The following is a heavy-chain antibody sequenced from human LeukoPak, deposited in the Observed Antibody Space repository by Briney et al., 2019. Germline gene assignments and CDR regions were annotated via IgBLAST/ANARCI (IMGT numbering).Heavy chain of an antibody. CDR3: AAGAQLPIDY. Sequence: ASVKVSCNVSGYTLTELSMHWVRQAPGKGLEWMGGFDLEDGGRVYAQKLQGRLTMTEDTSTDTAYMELSSLRSEDTATYYCAAGAQLPIDYWGQGTLVTVSS. J-gene: IGHJ4*02. CDR2: FDLEDGGR. CDR1: GYTLTELS. D-gene: IGHD1-1*01. V-gene: IGHV1-24*01.